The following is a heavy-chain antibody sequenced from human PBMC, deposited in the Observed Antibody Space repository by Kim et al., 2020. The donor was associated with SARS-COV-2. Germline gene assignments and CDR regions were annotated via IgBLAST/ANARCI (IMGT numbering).Heavy chain of an antibody. CDR2: IDPSDSYT. CDR3: VRHSIAVAAGVGVGMDV. J-gene: IGHJ6*02. Sequence: GESLKISCKGSGYSFTSYWISWVRQMPGKGLEWMGRIDPSDSYTNYSPSFQGHVTISADKSISTAYLQWSSLKASDTAMYYCVRHSIAVAAGVGVGMDVWGQGTTVTVSS. D-gene: IGHD6-19*01. V-gene: IGHV5-10-1*01. CDR1: GYSFTSYW.